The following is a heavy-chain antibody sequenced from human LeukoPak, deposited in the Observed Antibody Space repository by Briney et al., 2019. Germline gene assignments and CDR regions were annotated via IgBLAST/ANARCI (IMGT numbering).Heavy chain of an antibody. CDR1: GGTFSSYA. V-gene: IGHV1-69*04. CDR2: IIPILGIA. CDR3: ARARGTYYYGSGSYYNTGKGDAFDI. J-gene: IGHJ3*02. D-gene: IGHD3-10*01. Sequence: SVKVSCKASGGTFSSYAISWVRQAPGQGLEWMGRIIPILGIANYAQKFQGRVTITADKSTSTAYMGLSSLRSEDTAVYYCARARGTYYYGSGSYYNTGKGDAFDIWGQGTMVTVSS.